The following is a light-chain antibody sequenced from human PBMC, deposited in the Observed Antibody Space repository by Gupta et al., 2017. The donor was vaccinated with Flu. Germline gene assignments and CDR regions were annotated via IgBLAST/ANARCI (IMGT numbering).Light chain of an antibody. CDR2: GTS. V-gene: IGKV3-20*01. J-gene: IGKJ1*01. Sequence: EVVLTQSPGTLSLSPGERATLSCRASQSFSSGYLAWYQQRPGQAPRLLVHGTSRRAAGIPDRLSDSESGTDFTLTISRLEPEDFTLYFCHQYGDSPQTFGQGTKLEIK. CDR3: HQYGDSPQT. CDR1: QSFSSGY.